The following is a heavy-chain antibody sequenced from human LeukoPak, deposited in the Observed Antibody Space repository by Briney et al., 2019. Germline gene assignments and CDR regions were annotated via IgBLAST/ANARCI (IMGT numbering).Heavy chain of an antibody. CDR1: GFTFSRHW. V-gene: IGHV3-7*01. D-gene: IGHD2/OR15-2a*01. CDR3: ARDGGHSTDFDY. CDR2: IKQEGSER. J-gene: IGHJ4*02. Sequence: GGSLRLSCATSGFTFSRHWMSWVRQAPGKGPEWVANIKQEGSERYYVDSVKGRFTISRDNAKNSLYLQMNSLRAEDTAVYYCARDGGHSTDFDYWGQGILVTVSS.